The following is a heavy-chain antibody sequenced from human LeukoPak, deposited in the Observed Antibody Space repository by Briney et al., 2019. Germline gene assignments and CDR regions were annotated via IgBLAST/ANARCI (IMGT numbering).Heavy chain of an antibody. CDR1: GGTFSSYA. D-gene: IGHD5-18*01. CDR2: IIPIFGTA. Sequence: GASVKVSCKASGGTFSSYAISWVRQAPGQGLEWMGGIIPIFGTANYAQKFQGRVTITADEPTSTAYMELSSLRSEDTAVYYCARAPAMVANYFDYWGQGTLVTVSS. J-gene: IGHJ4*02. V-gene: IGHV1-69*13. CDR3: ARAPAMVANYFDY.